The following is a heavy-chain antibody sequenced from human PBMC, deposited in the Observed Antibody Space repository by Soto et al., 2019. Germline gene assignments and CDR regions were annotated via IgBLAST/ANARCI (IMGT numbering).Heavy chain of an antibody. CDR3: AKDYGGDGHNTMSEYFQH. V-gene: IGHV1-69*01. J-gene: IGHJ1*01. CDR2: IIPIFGTA. D-gene: IGHD3-16*01. CDR1: GGTFSSYA. Sequence: QVQLVQSGAEVKKPGSSVKVSCKASGGTFSSYAISWVRQAPGQGLEWMGGIIPIFGTANYAQKFQGRVTITADESTSTAYMELSSLRSEDTAVYYCAKDYGGDGHNTMSEYFQHWGQGTLVTVSS.